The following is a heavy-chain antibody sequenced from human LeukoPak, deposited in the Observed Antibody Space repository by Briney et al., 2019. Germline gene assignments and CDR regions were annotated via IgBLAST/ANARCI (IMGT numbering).Heavy chain of an antibody. CDR1: GGSVSSGDYY. J-gene: IGHJ5*02. CDR3: ARPYYYDSRIDP. Sequence: PSQTLSLTCTVSGGSVSSGDYYWSWIRQPPGKGLEWIAYMYYSGSTYYNPSLKSRVTMSADTSKNQLSLKLSSVTAADTAVYYCARPYYYDSRIDPWGQGILVTVSS. V-gene: IGHV4-30-4*01. CDR2: MYYSGST. D-gene: IGHD3-22*01.